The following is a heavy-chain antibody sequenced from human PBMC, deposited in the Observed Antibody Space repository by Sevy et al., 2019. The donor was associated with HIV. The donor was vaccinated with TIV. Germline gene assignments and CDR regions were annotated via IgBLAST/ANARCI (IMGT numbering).Heavy chain of an antibody. CDR3: ASEAGYGVNSGPFDS. V-gene: IGHV3-33*08. J-gene: IGHJ4*02. CDR1: GFTFSNYV. CDR2: IWHDGNNE. Sequence: GGSLRLSCVASGFTFSNYVMHWVRQAPGKGLEWVAVIWHDGNNEFDADFVKDRFTMSKAKSKNTLFLNMNSLGIEDTAGYYCASEAGYGVNSGPFDSWGQGTLVTVSS. D-gene: IGHD4-17*01.